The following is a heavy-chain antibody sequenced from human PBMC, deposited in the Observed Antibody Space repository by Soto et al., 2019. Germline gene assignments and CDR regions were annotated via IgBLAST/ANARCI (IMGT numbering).Heavy chain of an antibody. J-gene: IGHJ4*02. CDR3: ARDGFQYDDGGYYEFDY. Sequence: GFLRLSCAVSGFTFGDFAMSWVRQAPGKGLEWISGINWNGISTSYRDSVKGRFIISRDDAQNSLYLQMNSLRAEDTALYYCARDGFQYDDGGYYEFDYWGQGTMVTVSS. CDR2: INWNGIST. V-gene: IGHV3-20*04. CDR1: GFTFGDFA. D-gene: IGHD3-22*01.